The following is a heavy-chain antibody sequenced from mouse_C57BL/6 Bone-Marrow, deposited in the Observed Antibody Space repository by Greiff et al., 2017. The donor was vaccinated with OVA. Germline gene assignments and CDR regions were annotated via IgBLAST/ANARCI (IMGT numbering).Heavy chain of an antibody. V-gene: IGHV14-3*01. J-gene: IGHJ2*01. D-gene: IGHD1-1*01. CDR3: AIYYYAPDY. Sequence: EVQLQQSVAELVRPGASVKLSCTASGFNIKNTYMPWVKQRPEQGLEWIGRIDPANGNTKYAPKFQGKATITADTSSNTAYLQLSSLTSEDTAIYYCAIYYYAPDYWGQGTTLTVSA. CDR2: IDPANGNT. CDR1: GFNIKNTY.